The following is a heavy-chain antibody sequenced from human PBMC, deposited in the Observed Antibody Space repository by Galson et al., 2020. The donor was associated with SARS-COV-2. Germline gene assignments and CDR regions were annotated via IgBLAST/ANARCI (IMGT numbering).Heavy chain of an antibody. CDR2: IFYSGGT. D-gene: IGHD3-10*01. CDR1: GDSLSGYY. V-gene: IGHV4-59*01. J-gene: IGHJ4*02. Sequence: SETLSLTCTVSGDSLSGYYGSWIRQPPGKGLEWIGYIFYSGGTNSNPSLKSRVTVSMDKSKNQFSLKLTSVTAADTAVYYCARGVRGGCPDQWGQGTLVTVSS. CDR3: ARGVRGGCPDQ.